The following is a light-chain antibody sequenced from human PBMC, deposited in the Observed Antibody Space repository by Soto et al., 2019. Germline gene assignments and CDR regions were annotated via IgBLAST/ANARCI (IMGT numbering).Light chain of an antibody. Sequence: EIVLTQSPGTLSLSPGDRATLYCRASQSVSSSNLAWYKQTRGQSPRLLIYGASSRDTGIPDRFSGSGSGPDFTLTISRLEPEDFAVYFCQHYGSSPWTFGQGTKVDIK. V-gene: IGKV3-20*01. CDR1: QSVSSSN. J-gene: IGKJ1*01. CDR3: QHYGSSPWT. CDR2: GAS.